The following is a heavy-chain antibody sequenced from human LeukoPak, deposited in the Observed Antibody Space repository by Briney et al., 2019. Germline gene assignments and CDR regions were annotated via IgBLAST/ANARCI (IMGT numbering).Heavy chain of an antibody. CDR1: GFTFSSHA. V-gene: IGHV3-23*01. J-gene: IGHJ4*02. Sequence: GGSLRLSCAASGFTFSSHAMSWVRQAPGKGLEWVSAISGSGGSTYYADSVRGRFTISRDNSKDTLYLQMNSLRAEDRAVYYCAKDLFVVVPAVMGFDYWGQGTLVTVSS. CDR2: ISGSGGST. D-gene: IGHD2-2*01. CDR3: AKDLFVVVPAVMGFDY.